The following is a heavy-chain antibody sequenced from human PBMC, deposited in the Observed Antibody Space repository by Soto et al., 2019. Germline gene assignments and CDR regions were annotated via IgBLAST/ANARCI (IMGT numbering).Heavy chain of an antibody. V-gene: IGHV3-48*01. CDR1: GFTFSSYS. J-gene: IGHJ4*02. CDR2: ISSSSTI. Sequence: PGGSLRLSCAASGFTFSSYSMNWVRQAPGKGLEWVSYISSSSTIYYADSVKGRFTISRDNAKNSLYLQMNSLRAEDTAVYYCAREGGDYVSHFDYWGQGT. CDR3: AREGGDYVSHFDY. D-gene: IGHD4-17*01.